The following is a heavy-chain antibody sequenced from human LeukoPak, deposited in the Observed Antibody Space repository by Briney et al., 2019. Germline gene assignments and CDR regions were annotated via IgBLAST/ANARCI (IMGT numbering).Heavy chain of an antibody. V-gene: IGHV4-59*01. CDR3: ARIDIAVASYYFDY. Sequence: SETLSLTCTVSGGSISSYYWSWIRQPPGKGLEWIGYIYYSGSTNYNPSLKSRVTISVDTSKNQFSLKLSSVTAADTAVYYSARIDIAVASYYFDYWGQGTLVTVSS. D-gene: IGHD6-19*01. CDR2: IYYSGST. CDR1: GGSISSYY. J-gene: IGHJ4*02.